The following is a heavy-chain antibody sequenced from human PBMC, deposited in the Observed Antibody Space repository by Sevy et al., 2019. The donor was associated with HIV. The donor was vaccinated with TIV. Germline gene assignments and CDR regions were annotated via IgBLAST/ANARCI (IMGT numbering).Heavy chain of an antibody. D-gene: IGHD2-15*01. J-gene: IGHJ4*02. V-gene: IGHV3-48*01. Sequence: GGSLRLSCAASGFTFSSYSMNWVRQAPGKGLEWVSYISHSSTTIYYALSVKGRFTISRDTAKNSLYLQMHSLRAEDTAVYYCARAPPYSGLDYWGRGTLVTVSS. CDR1: GFTFSSYS. CDR3: ARAPPYSGLDY. CDR2: ISHSSTTI.